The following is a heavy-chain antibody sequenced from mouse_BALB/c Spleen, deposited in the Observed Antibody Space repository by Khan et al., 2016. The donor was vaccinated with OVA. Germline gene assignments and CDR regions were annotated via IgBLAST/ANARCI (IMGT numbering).Heavy chain of an antibody. CDR1: GYTFTSYT. D-gene: IGHD2-14*01. CDR2: INPSSGYT. J-gene: IGHJ3*01. CDR3: ARDGAYYRNDGWFAY. Sequence: QVQLKQSGAELARPGASVKMSCKASGYTFTSYTIHWIKQRPGQGLEWIGYINPSSGYTNYNQKFKDKATLTAAKSSTTAYMQLSSLTSDDSVVYYCARDGAYYRNDGWFAYWGQGTLVTVSA. V-gene: IGHV1-4*01.